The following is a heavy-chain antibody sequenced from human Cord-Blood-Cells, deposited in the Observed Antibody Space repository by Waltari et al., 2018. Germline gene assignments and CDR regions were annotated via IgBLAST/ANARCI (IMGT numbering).Heavy chain of an antibody. Sequence: QVQLVQSGAEVKKPGSSVKVSCKASGGTFSSYTISWVRQAPGQGLEWMGRIIPSLGIANCAPKCQGRVTITADKSTSPADMALSSLRSEDTAVYYWARDEGGYCGGDCYSRWGQGTLVTVSS. CDR3: ARDEGGYCGGDCYSR. CDR1: GGTFSSYT. D-gene: IGHD2-21*01. J-gene: IGHJ4*02. CDR2: IIPSLGIA. V-gene: IGHV1-69*02.